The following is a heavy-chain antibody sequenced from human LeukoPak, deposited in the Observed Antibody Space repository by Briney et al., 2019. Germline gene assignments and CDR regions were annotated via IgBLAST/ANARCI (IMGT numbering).Heavy chain of an antibody. CDR3: ARVGTAEGTLEDY. Sequence: GGSLRLSRAASGFTFSNYWMSWVRQPPGKGLEWVANIKNDGSEKHYVDSVKGRFTISRDNPKNSLYLQMNSLRAEDTAVYYCARVGTAEGTLEDYWGQGTLVTVSS. D-gene: IGHD6-13*01. V-gene: IGHV3-7*01. CDR1: GFTFSNYW. CDR2: IKNDGSEK. J-gene: IGHJ4*02.